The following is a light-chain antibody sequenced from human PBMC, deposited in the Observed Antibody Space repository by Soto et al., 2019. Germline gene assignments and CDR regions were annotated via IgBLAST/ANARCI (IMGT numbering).Light chain of an antibody. CDR3: MQTLQPPLP. CDR2: FGS. Sequence: DIVMTQSPLSLPVTPGEPASISCRSSQSLLHSSGHNCLDWYLQKPGQSPQLLVSFGSNRASGVPDRFSGSGSGTDFTLKISRVEAEDVGLYYCMQTLQPPLPFGGGAKVESK. J-gene: IGKJ4*01. CDR1: QSLLHSSGHNC. V-gene: IGKV2-28*01.